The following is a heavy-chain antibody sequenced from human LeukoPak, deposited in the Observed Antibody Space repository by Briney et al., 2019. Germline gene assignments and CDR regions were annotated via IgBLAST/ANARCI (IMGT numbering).Heavy chain of an antibody. Sequence: PSETLSLTCTVSGGSFSSTSYYWGWIRQPPAKGLEWIGSIYYSGSTYYNPSLKSRVTISVDVSKNQFSLKLSSVTAADTAVYYCARVLRGDHMDLWGRGTLVTVSS. D-gene: IGHD7-27*01. CDR2: IYYSGST. V-gene: IGHV4-39*07. CDR1: GGSFSSTSYY. CDR3: ARVLRGDHMDL. J-gene: IGHJ2*01.